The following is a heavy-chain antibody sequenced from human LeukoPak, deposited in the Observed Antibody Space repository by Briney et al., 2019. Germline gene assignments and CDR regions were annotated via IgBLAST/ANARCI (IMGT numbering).Heavy chain of an antibody. V-gene: IGHV3-7*01. CDR3: AKDFGYSSPPALKEDY. J-gene: IGHJ4*02. Sequence: GGSLRLSCAASGFTFSSYWMSWVRQAPGKGLEWVANIKQDGSEKHYVDPVKGRFTISRDNSKNTLYLQMNSLRAEDTAVYYCAKDFGYSSPPALKEDYWGQGTLVTVSS. CDR2: IKQDGSEK. D-gene: IGHD6-13*01. CDR1: GFTFSSYW.